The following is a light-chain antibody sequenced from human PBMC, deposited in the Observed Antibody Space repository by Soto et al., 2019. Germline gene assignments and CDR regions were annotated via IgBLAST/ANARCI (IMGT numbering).Light chain of an antibody. J-gene: IGKJ5*01. V-gene: IGKV3-15*01. CDR1: QSVADN. Sequence: EIVMTQSPATLSVSPGERVTLSCRSSQSVADNLAWFQQKPGQGPRLLIYGASTRATGIPARFSGSGSGTEFTLTISSLQPDDFATYYCQQYNTYSTFGQGTRLEIK. CDR2: GAS. CDR3: QQYNTYST.